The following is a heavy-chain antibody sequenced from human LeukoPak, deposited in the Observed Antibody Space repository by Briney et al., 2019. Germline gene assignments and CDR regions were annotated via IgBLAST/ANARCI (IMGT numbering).Heavy chain of an antibody. Sequence: KPSQTLTLTCAISGGRVSSNSAAWNWIRQSPSRGLEWLGRTYYRSEWYSDYAVSVKSRITINPDTSKNQLSLQLNSVTPEDTAVYSCAREQDYFDYWGQGTLVTVSS. CDR3: AREQDYFDY. CDR1: GGRVSSNSAA. J-gene: IGHJ4*02. CDR2: TYYRSEWYS. V-gene: IGHV6-1*01.